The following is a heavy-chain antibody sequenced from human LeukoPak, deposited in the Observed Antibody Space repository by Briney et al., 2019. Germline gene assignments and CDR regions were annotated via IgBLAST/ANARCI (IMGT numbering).Heavy chain of an antibody. D-gene: IGHD5-18*01. J-gene: IGHJ4*02. CDR2: IYYSGST. Sequence: SETLSLTCTVSGGSISSHYWSWIRQPPGKGLGWIGYIYYSGSTNYNPSLKSRVTISVDTSKNQFSLKLSSVTAADTAVYYCASGGYSYGSVDYWGQGTLVTVSS. CDR1: GGSISSHY. V-gene: IGHV4-59*11. CDR3: ASGGYSYGSVDY.